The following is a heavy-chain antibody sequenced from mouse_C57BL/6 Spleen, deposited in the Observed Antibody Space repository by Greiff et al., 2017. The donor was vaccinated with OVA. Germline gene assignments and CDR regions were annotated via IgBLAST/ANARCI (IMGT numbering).Heavy chain of an antibody. CDR3: ARPSYYYGSSHWYFDV. D-gene: IGHD1-1*01. CDR2: IRNKANGYTT. CDR1: GFTFTDYY. J-gene: IGHJ1*03. V-gene: IGHV7-3*01. Sequence: EVKLVESGGGLVQPGGSLSLSCAASGFTFTDYYMSWVRQPPGKALEWLGFIRNKANGYTTEYSGSVKGRFTISRDNSQSILYLQMNALRAEDSATYYCARPSYYYGSSHWYFDVWGTGTTVTVSS.